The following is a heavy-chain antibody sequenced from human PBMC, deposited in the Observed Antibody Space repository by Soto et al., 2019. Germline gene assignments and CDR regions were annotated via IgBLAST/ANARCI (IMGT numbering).Heavy chain of an antibody. Sequence: GGSLRLSCAASGFTFSSYSMNWVRQAPGKGLEWVSYISSSSSTIYYADSVKGRFTISRDNSKNTLYLQMNSLRAGDTAIYYSARSYGLGSSNYFDFWGQGIPVTVSS. CDR3: ARSYGLGSSNYFDF. CDR2: ISSSSSTI. J-gene: IGHJ4*02. D-gene: IGHD6-6*01. V-gene: IGHV3-48*01. CDR1: GFTFSSYS.